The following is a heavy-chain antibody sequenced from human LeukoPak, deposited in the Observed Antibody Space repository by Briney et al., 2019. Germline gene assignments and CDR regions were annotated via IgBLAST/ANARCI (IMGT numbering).Heavy chain of an antibody. Sequence: GASVKVSCTASGYTFTSYDINWVRQATGQGLEWMGWMNPNSGNTGYAQKFQGRVTMTRNTSISTAYMELSSLRSEDTAVYYWARGRLTGYYVSIGSLPMDVWGKGTTVTISS. CDR3: ARGRLTGYYVSIGSLPMDV. J-gene: IGHJ6*04. CDR2: MNPNSGNT. V-gene: IGHV1-8*01. CDR1: GYTFTSYD. D-gene: IGHD3-9*01.